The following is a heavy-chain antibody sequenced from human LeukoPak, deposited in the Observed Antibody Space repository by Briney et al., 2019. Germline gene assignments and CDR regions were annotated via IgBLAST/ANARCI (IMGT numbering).Heavy chain of an antibody. J-gene: IGHJ3*02. CDR1: GFTFSNYA. CDR3: ARKMKTGDRVGTFDI. Sequence: GGSPRLSCAASGFTFSNYAMSWVRQAPGKGLEWVSAISGSGGTTYYADSVKGRFTVSRDNAKNSVYLQMNSLTAEDTAVYYCARKMKTGDRVGTFDIWGQGTMVTVSS. D-gene: IGHD1-1*01. CDR2: ISGSGGTT. V-gene: IGHV3-23*01.